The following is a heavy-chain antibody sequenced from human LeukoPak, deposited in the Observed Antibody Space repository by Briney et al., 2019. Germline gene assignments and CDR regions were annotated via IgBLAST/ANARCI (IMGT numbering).Heavy chain of an antibody. V-gene: IGHV1-46*01. Sequence: ASLKVSCKASGYTFTSYYMHWVRQAPGQGLEWMGIINPSGGSTSYAQKFQGRVTMTRDMSTSTRYMDLSSLRSEDTAVYYCARDSVDTATVHFDYWGQGTLVTVSS. J-gene: IGHJ4*02. CDR2: INPSGGST. CDR1: GYTFTSYY. D-gene: IGHD5-18*01. CDR3: ARDSVDTATVHFDY.